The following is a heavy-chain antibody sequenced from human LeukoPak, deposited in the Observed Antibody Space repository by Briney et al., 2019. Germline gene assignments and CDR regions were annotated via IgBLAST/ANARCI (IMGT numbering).Heavy chain of an antibody. J-gene: IGHJ6*02. V-gene: IGHV4-59*01. CDR3: ARGSGSYSAYYYYGMDV. CDR1: GGSISTYY. CDR2: IYYSGST. Sequence: SETLSLTCTVSGGSISTYYWNWIRQPPGEGLEWIGSIYYSGSTNYSPSLKSRVTISVDTSKNQFSLKLTSVTAADTAVYYCARGSGSYSAYYYYGMDVWGQGTTVTVSS. D-gene: IGHD1-26*01.